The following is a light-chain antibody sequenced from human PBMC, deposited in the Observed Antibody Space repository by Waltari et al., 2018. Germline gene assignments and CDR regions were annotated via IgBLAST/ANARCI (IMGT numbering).Light chain of an antibody. Sequence: QAVLTQPSSLYASPGASASLTCTLRSGIDVGSYWIYWYKQRPGSPPQYLLTYKSDSDQQQGSGVPSRFSGSKDASANAGILLISGLQSDDEADYYCMIWHNSAYVFGSGTTVTVL. J-gene: IGLJ1*01. V-gene: IGLV5-45*03. CDR3: MIWHNSAYV. CDR1: SGIDVGSYW. CDR2: YKSDSDQ.